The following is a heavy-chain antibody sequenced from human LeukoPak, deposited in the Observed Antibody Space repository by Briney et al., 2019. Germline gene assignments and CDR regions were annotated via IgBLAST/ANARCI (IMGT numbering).Heavy chain of an antibody. V-gene: IGHV4-34*01. J-gene: IGHJ4*02. Sequence: PSETLPLTCAVYGGSFSGYYWSWIRQPPGKGLEWIGEINHSGSTNYNPSLKSRVTISVDTSKNQFSLKLSSVTAADTAVYYCARPGAGDSSGTAIDYWGQGTLVTVSS. CDR3: ARPGAGDSSGTAIDY. CDR1: GGSFSGYY. CDR2: INHSGST. D-gene: IGHD3-22*01.